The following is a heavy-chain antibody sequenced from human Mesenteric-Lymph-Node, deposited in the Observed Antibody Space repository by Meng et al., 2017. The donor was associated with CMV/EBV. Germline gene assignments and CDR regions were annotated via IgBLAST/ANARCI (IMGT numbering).Heavy chain of an antibody. Sequence: GGSLRLSCVASGFTFSSYAIHWVRQAPGKGLEWVAVLPYDGGNEYYADSVKGRFTISRDNSKNTLYLQMNSLRAEDTAVYYCASDSTEAKYPYYDFWGGYYKNWFDPWGQGTLVTVSS. CDR3: ASDSTEAKYPYYDFWGGYYKNWFDP. CDR1: GFTFSSYA. CDR2: LPYDGGNE. V-gene: IGHV3-30*04. J-gene: IGHJ5*02. D-gene: IGHD3-3*01.